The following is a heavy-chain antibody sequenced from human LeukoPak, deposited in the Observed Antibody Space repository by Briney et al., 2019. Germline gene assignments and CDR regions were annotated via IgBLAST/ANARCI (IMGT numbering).Heavy chain of an antibody. CDR1: GLTFSSYA. CDR2: IRYDGSNE. J-gene: IGHJ4*02. V-gene: IGHV3-30*02. Sequence: GGSLRLSCAASGLTFSSYAMHWVRQAPGKGLEWVAFIRYDGSNEYYADSVKGRFTISRDNSKNTLYLQMNSLRAEDTAVYYCARDLFLYSSSFDAYWGQGTLVTVSS. CDR3: ARDLFLYSSSFDAY. D-gene: IGHD6-13*01.